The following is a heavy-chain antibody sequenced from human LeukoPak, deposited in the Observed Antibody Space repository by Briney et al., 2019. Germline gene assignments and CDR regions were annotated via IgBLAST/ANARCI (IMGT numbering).Heavy chain of an antibody. D-gene: IGHD1-26*01. CDR3: ASNSGRYGGFGVY. CDR1: GYSFTSYY. Sequence: ASVKVSCKASGYSFTSYYMYRVRQAPGQGLEWMGVINPSGGSTSYAQKFQGRVTMTSDTSTSTVYMELSSLRSEDTAVYYCASNSGRYGGFGVYWGQGTLVTVSS. V-gene: IGHV1-46*01. J-gene: IGHJ4*02. CDR2: INPSGGST.